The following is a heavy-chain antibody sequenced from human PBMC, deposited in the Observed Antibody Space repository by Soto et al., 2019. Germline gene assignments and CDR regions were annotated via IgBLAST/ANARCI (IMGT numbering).Heavy chain of an antibody. CDR2: IYHSGST. J-gene: IGHJ6*02. CDR3: AKDSVVYSGYDLHYGMDV. D-gene: IGHD5-12*01. V-gene: IGHV4-59*01. Sequence: PSETLSLTCTVSGGSISGYYWSWIRQPPGKGLEWIAYIYHSGSTNYNPSLKSRVTISVDTSKNQFSLKVNSVTAADTAVYYCAKDSVVYSGYDLHYGMDVWGQGTTVTVSS. CDR1: GGSISGYY.